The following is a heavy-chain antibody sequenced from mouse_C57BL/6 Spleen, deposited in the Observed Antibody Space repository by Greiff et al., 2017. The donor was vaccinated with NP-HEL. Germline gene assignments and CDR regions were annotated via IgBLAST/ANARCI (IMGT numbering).Heavy chain of an antibody. D-gene: IGHD3-1*01. CDR1: GFTFSNYW. V-gene: IGHV6-3*01. J-gene: IGHJ4*01. CDR2: IRLKSDNYAT. CDR3: TDPGYEGYYAVDY. Sequence: EVKLMESGGGLVQPGGSMKLSCVASGFTFSNYWMNWVRQSPEKGLEWVAQIRLKSDNYATHYAESVKGRFTISRDDSKSSVSLQMNNLRAEDTGIYYCTDPGYEGYYAVDYWGQGTSVTVSS.